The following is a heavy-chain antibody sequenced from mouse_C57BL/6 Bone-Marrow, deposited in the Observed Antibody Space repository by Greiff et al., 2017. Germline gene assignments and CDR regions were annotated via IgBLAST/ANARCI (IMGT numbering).Heavy chain of an antibody. Sequence: VKLQESGAELARPGASVKLSCKASGYTFTSYGISWVKQRTGQGLEWIGEIYPRSGNTYYNEKFKGKATLTADKSSSTAYMELRSLTSEDSAVYFCARRGYYGSSHWGQGTTLTVSS. V-gene: IGHV1-81*01. D-gene: IGHD1-1*01. J-gene: IGHJ2*01. CDR1: GYTFTSYG. CDR2: IYPRSGNT. CDR3: ARRGYYGSSH.